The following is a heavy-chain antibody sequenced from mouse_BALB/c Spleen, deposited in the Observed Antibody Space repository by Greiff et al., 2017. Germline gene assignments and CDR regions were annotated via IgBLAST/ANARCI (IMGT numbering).Heavy chain of an antibody. CDR3: ARWGYGNAYWYFDV. J-gene: IGHJ1*01. CDR2: ISSGSSTI. D-gene: IGHD2-1*01. V-gene: IGHV5-17*02. Sequence: EVHLVESGGGLVQPGGSRKLSCAASGFTFSSFGMHWVRQAPEKGLEWVAYISSGSSTIYYADTVKGRFTISRDNPKNTLFLQMTSLRSEDTAMYYCARWGYGNAYWYFDVWGAGTTVTVSS. CDR1: GFTFSSFG.